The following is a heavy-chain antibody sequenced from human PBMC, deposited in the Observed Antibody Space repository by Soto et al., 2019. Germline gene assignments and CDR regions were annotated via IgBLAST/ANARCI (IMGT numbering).Heavy chain of an antibody. D-gene: IGHD3-3*01. CDR2: IYYTGST. CDR1: DYSISSGYF. V-gene: IGHV4-38-2*02. CDR3: AREYYDFWSGEYHNGMDV. Sequence: SETLSHTCGVSDYSISSGYFWVWIRQPPGKGLEWMGSIYYTGSTYYNPSLLTRITISVDTSKNQFSLKLSSVTAADTALYYCAREYYDFWSGEYHNGMDVWGPGTTVTSP. J-gene: IGHJ6*02.